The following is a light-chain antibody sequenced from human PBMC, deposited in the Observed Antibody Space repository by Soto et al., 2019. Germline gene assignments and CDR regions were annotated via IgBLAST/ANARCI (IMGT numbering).Light chain of an antibody. CDR2: GAS. CDR1: QSVSSY. V-gene: IGKV3-20*01. Sequence: EIVLTQSPATLSLSPGARATLSFRASQSVSSYLAWYQQKPGQAPRLLIYGASNRATGILDRFSGSGSGTDFTLTISRLEPEDFAVYYCQQYGSSGTFGQGTKVDIK. CDR3: QQYGSSGT. J-gene: IGKJ1*01.